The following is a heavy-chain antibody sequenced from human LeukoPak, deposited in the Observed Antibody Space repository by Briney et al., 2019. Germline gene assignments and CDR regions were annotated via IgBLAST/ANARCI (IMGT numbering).Heavy chain of an antibody. CDR2: INHSGST. CDR3: ARAYYDSSGYCY. Sequence: SETLSLTCAVYGGSFSGYYWSWIRQPPGKGLEWIGEINHSGSTNYNPSLKSRVTISVDTSKNQFSLKLSSVTAADTAVYYCARAYYDSSGYCYWGQGTLVTVSS. CDR1: GGSFSGYY. J-gene: IGHJ4*02. V-gene: IGHV4-34*01. D-gene: IGHD3-22*01.